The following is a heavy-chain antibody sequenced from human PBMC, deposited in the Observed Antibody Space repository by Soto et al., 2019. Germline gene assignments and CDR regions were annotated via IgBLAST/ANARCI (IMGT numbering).Heavy chain of an antibody. CDR2: INHSGST. D-gene: IGHD2-15*01. V-gene: IGHV4-34*01. CDR1: GGSFSGYY. J-gene: IGHJ5*02. CDR3: ARGVGYCRGVSCPSRRSNWFDP. Sequence: QVQLQQWGAGLLKPSETLSLTCAVYGGSFSGYYWSWIRQPPGKGLEWLGEINHSGSTNYNPSLKSRVPIAVDTSKNQCSLKLGSVSAADTAVYYCARGVGYCRGVSCPSRRSNWFDPGGQGTLVTVSS.